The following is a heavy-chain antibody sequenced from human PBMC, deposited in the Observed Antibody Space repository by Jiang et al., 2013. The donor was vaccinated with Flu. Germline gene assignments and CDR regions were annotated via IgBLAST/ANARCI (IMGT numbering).Heavy chain of an antibody. J-gene: IGHJ4*02. Sequence: SLTCTVSGGSVRSGSYYWSWIRQPPGKGLEWIGYIYYSGTTDYNPSLKSRVTLSLDTSKNQFFLGLRSVTAADTAIYYCARNNYDSSGYYMDQWGQGTLVTVSS. V-gene: IGHV4-61*01. CDR1: GGSVRSGSYY. CDR3: ARNNYDSSGYYMDQ. D-gene: IGHD3-22*01. CDR2: IYYSGTT.